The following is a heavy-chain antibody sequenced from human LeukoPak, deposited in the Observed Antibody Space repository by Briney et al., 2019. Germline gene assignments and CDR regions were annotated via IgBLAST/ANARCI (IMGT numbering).Heavy chain of an antibody. J-gene: IGHJ4*02. CDR1: GHTFTTLS. D-gene: IGHD2-21*02. Sequence: ASVKVSCKASGHTFTTLSMHWVRQAPGQRLEWMGWINAGNGNTKYSQKFQGRFTITRDTSATTVYMEMTSLRSEDTAVYYCAAQDCGGDCSPDYWGQGTLVTVSS. CDR3: AAQDCGGDCSPDY. V-gene: IGHV1-3*01. CDR2: INAGNGNT.